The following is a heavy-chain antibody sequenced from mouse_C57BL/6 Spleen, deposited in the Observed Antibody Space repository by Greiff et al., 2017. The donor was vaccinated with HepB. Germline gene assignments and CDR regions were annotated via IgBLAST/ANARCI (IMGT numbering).Heavy chain of an antibody. V-gene: IGHV3-6*01. J-gene: IGHJ4*01. Sequence: EVQLQQSGPGLVKPSQSLSLTCSVTGYSITSGYYWNWIRQFPGNKREWMGYISYDGSNNYNPSLKNRISITRDTSKNQFFLKLNSVTTEDTATYYCARGRRDYYAMDYWGQGTSVTVSS. CDR1: GYSITSGYY. CDR2: ISYDGSN. CDR3: ARGRRDYYAMDY.